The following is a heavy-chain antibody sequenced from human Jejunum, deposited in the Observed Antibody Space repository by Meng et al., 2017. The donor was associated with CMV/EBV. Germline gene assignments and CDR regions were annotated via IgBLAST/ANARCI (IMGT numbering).Heavy chain of an antibody. J-gene: IGHJ6*02. D-gene: IGHD2-15*01. V-gene: IGHV1-8*01. CDR2: MNPNNGKT. Sequence: INWVRQAPGKGLEWMGWMNPNNGKTGYAQKFQGRFTMTWNTSISTAYMELSSLRSEDTAIYYCASHQQFCSGGSCYSLGYYYGMDVWGQGTTVTVSS. CDR3: ASHQQFCSGGSCYSLGYYYGMDV.